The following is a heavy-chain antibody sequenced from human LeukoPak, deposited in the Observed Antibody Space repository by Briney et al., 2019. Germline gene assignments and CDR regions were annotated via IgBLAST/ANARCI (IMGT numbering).Heavy chain of an antibody. CDR3: ARSGDFWSGYYYFDY. V-gene: IGHV4-31*03. J-gene: IGHJ4*02. CDR1: GGSISTGSSY. D-gene: IGHD3-3*01. Sequence: SETLSLTCTVSGGSISTGSSYWSWIRQHPGRGLEWIGYIYYSGSTNYNPSLKSRVTISVDTSKNQFSLKLSSVTAADTAVYYCARSGDFWSGYYYFDYWGQGTLVTVSS. CDR2: IYYSGST.